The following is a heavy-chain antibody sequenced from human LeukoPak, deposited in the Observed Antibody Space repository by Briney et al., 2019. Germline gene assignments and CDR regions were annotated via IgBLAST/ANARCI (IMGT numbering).Heavy chain of an antibody. Sequence: GGSLRLSCAASGFTFSSYAMSWVRQAPGKGLEWVSAISGSGGSTYYADSVKGRFTISRDNSKNTLYLQMNSLRAEDTAVYYCAEGTHDYGDYGLDYWGQGTLVTVSS. D-gene: IGHD4-17*01. CDR1: GFTFSSYA. CDR3: AEGTHDYGDYGLDY. V-gene: IGHV3-23*01. J-gene: IGHJ4*02. CDR2: ISGSGGST.